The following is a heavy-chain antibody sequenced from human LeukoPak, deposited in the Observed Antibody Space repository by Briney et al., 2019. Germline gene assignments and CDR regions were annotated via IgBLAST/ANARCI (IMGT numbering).Heavy chain of an antibody. CDR2: TNWNAGST. Sequence: GGSLRLSCVGSGFVFHDYSMTWVRQAPGKGLEWVSGTNWNAGSTAYADSVKGRFIISRDNAQNSLYLQMNSLKAEDTAFYYCVRDVVNWGRGTLVTVSS. D-gene: IGHD3-22*01. CDR1: GFVFHDYS. CDR3: VRDVVN. J-gene: IGHJ4*02. V-gene: IGHV3-20*04.